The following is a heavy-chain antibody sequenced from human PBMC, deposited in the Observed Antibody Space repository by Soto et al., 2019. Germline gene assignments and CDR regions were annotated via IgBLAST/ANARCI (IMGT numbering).Heavy chain of an antibody. CDR2: ISAYNGNT. J-gene: IGHJ4*02. CDR1: GYTFTSYG. CDR3: ARVRDYVWGSYRPPDY. V-gene: IGHV1-18*01. D-gene: IGHD3-16*02. Sequence: ASVKVSCKASGYTFTSYGISWVRQAPGQGLEWMGWISAYNGNTNYAQKLQGRVTMTTDTSTSTAYMELRSLRSDDTAVYYCARVRDYVWGSYRPPDYWGQGTMVTVYS.